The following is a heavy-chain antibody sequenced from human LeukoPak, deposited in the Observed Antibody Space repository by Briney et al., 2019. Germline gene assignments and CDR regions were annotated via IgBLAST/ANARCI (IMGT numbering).Heavy chain of an antibody. V-gene: IGHV3-30*04. CDR3: ARDWGYCSSTSCYAGSFDY. Sequence: PDPEKELEWVAVISYDGSNKYYADSVKGRFTISRDNSKNPLYLQMNSLRAEDTAVYYCARDWGYCSSTSCYAGSFDYWGQGTLVTVSS. D-gene: IGHD2-2*01. J-gene: IGHJ4*02. CDR2: ISYDGSNK.